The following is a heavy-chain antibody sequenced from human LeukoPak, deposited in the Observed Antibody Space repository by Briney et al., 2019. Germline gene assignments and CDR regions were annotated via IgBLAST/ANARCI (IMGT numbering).Heavy chain of an antibody. CDR1: GFTFSSYA. J-gene: IGHJ4*02. V-gene: IGHV3-23*01. Sequence: GGSLRLSCAASGFTFSSYAMSWVRQAPGKGLEWVSAISGSGGSTYYADSAKGRFTISRDNSRNTLSLQMNSLRADDTAVYYCAKDGQGLGAEFDYWGQGTLVTVSS. CDR2: ISGSGGST. D-gene: IGHD3-16*01. CDR3: AKDGQGLGAEFDY.